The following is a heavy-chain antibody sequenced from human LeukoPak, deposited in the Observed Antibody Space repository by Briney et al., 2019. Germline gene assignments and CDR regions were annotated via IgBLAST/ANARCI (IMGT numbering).Heavy chain of an antibody. D-gene: IGHD2-2*01. CDR1: GFTFSTYW. Sequence: GGSLRLSCAASGFTFSTYWMYWVRQVPGKGLEWVSRIKSDGSFTAYADSVKGRFTISRDNAKNSLYLQMNSLRAEDTAVYYCGTHEKYWGQGTLVTVSS. J-gene: IGHJ4*02. V-gene: IGHV3-74*01. CDR3: GTHEKY. CDR2: IKSDGSFT.